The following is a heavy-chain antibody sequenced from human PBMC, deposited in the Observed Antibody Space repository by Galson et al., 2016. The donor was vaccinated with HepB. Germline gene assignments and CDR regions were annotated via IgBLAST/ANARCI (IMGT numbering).Heavy chain of an antibody. CDR2: THYRARWYN. CDR1: GDSVSNKSAG. D-gene: IGHD6-13*01. V-gene: IGHV6-1*01. Sequence: CAISGDSVSNKSAGWTWIRQSPSRGLEWLGRTHYRARWYNDYALSVKSRITINPDTSKNQVSLQLNSVTPEDTAVYYCARDREVRVAAGGDDTYTYYYGLDVWGQGTTVTVSS. J-gene: IGHJ6*02. CDR3: ARDREVRVAAGGDDTYTYYYGLDV.